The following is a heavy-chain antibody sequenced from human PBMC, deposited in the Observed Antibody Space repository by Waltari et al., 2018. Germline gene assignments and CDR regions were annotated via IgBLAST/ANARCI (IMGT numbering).Heavy chain of an antibody. CDR2: IYTSGST. CDR1: GGSISSGSYY. V-gene: IGHV4-61*09. Sequence: QVQLQESGPGLVKPSQTLSLTCTVSGGSISSGSYYWSWLRQPAGKGLEWIGYIYTSGSTNYNPSLKSRVTISVDTSKNQFSLKLSSVTAADTAVYYSARAMAGDFDYWGQGTLVTVSS. J-gene: IGHJ4*02. D-gene: IGHD3-10*01. CDR3: ARAMAGDFDY.